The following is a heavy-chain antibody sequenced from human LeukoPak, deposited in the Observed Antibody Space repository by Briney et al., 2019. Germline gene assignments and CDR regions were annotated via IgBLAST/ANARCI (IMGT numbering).Heavy chain of an antibody. D-gene: IGHD6-19*01. CDR2: ISGSGGST. Sequence: GGSLRLSCAASGFTFSSYAMSWVCQAPGKGLEWVSAISGSGGSTYYADSVKGRFTISRDNSKNTLYLQMNSLRAEDTAVYYCAARVAVAGRSFDYWGQGTLVTVSS. V-gene: IGHV3-23*01. J-gene: IGHJ4*02. CDR1: GFTFSSYA. CDR3: AARVAVAGRSFDY.